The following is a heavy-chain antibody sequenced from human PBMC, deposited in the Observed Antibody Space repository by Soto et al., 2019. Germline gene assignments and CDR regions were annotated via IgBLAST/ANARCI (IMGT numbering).Heavy chain of an antibody. CDR2: ISWNSGSI. D-gene: IGHD4-17*01. J-gene: IGHJ1*01. Sequence: GGSLRLSCAASGFTFDDYAMHWVRQAPGKGLEWVSGISWNSGSIGYADSVKGRFTISRDNAKNSLYLQMNSLRAEDTALYYCAKWGVTMNPTEYFQHWGQGTLVTVSS. CDR3: AKWGVTMNPTEYFQH. CDR1: GFTFDDYA. V-gene: IGHV3-9*01.